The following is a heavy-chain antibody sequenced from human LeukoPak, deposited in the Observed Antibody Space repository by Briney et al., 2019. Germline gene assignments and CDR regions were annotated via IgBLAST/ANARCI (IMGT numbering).Heavy chain of an antibody. J-gene: IGHJ6*02. V-gene: IGHV3-49*04. CDR3: ARGPIQLWIHNAMDV. D-gene: IGHD5-18*01. CDR2: IRSKAYRGTT. Sequence: GGSLRLSCTSSGFTFGDHAMSWVRQAPGKGLEWVGFIRSKAYRGTTEYAASVKGRFTISRDDSASIAYLQMNSLRTEDTAVYYCARGPIQLWIHNAMDVWGQGTTVTVSS. CDR1: GFTFGDHA.